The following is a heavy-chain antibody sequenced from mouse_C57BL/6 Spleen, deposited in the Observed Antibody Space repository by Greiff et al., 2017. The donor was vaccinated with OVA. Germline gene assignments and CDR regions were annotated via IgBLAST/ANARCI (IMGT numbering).Heavy chain of an antibody. D-gene: IGHD2-5*01. J-gene: IGHJ3*01. CDR1: GFTFSSYA. CDR3: ARDDSNYVWFAY. V-gene: IGHV5-4*01. Sequence: EVKVVESGGGLVKPGGSLKLSCAASGFTFSSYAMSWVRQTPEKRLEWVATISDGGSYTYYPDNVKGRFTISRDNAKNNLYLQMSHLKSEDTAMYYCARDDSNYVWFAYWGQGTLVTVSA. CDR2: ISDGGSYT.